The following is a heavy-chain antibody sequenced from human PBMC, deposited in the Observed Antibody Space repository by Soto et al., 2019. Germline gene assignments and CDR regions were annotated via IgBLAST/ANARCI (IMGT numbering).Heavy chain of an antibody. CDR2: ISGSGGTT. D-gene: IGHD3-9*01. Sequence: PGGSLRLSCAASGFTFSSYAMSWVRQAPGKGLEWVSIISGSGGTTYYADSVKGRFTISRDNSKNTLYLQMNSLRAEDTAVYYCAKKGDYDILTGYFDSWGQGTLVTVSS. J-gene: IGHJ4*02. V-gene: IGHV3-23*01. CDR3: AKKGDYDILTGYFDS. CDR1: GFTFSSYA.